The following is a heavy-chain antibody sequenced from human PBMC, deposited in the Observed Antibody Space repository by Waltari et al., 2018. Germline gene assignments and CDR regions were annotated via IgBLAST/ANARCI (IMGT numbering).Heavy chain of an antibody. CDR2: ISSSSSTI. V-gene: IGHV3-48*01. CDR1: GFTFSSYS. CDR3: APGEQAVAGWAY. D-gene: IGHD6-19*01. J-gene: IGHJ4*02. Sequence: EVQLVESGGGLVQPGGSLRLSCAASGFTFSSYSMNWVRQAPGKGPELVSYISSSSSTIYYADSVKGRFTISRDNAKNSLYLQMNSLTAEDTAVYYCAPGEQAVAGWAYWGQGTLVTVSS.